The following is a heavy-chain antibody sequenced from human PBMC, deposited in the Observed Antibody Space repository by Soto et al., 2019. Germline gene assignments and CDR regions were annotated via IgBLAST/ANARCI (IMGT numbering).Heavy chain of an antibody. CDR3: APRRYGSFNIGAFDI. CDR2: ISKNGIDI. J-gene: IGHJ3*02. D-gene: IGHD1-26*01. Sequence: GESLKISCAASGFSFSTYEMNWVRQAPGKGLEWVSYISKNGIDIYYADSVKGRFTISRDNANNSLFLQMDSLRPEDTAVYYCAPRRYGSFNIGAFDIWGQGTMVTVSS. V-gene: IGHV3-48*03. CDR1: GFSFSTYE.